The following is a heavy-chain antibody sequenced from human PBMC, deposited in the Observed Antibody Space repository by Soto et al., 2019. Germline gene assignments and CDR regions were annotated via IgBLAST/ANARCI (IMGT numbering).Heavy chain of an antibody. D-gene: IGHD3-9*01. V-gene: IGHV5-10-1*01. J-gene: IGHJ6*02. CDR1: GYSFTSDC. CDR3: AATGPLYYYYYGMDV. Sequence: PGESLKISWNGSGYSFTSDCISLVLQIPGKGLEWMGRIDPSDSYTSYSPSFQGHVTISADKSISTAYLQWSSLKASDTAMYYCAATGPLYYYYYGMDVWGQRPTGTGSS. CDR2: IDPSDSYT.